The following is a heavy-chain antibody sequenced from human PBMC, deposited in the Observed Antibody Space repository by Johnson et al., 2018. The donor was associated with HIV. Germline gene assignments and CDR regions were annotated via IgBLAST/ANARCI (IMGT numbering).Heavy chain of an antibody. CDR3: AKVLYSSSSDAFDI. Sequence: EVQLVESGGGLVQPGGSLRLSCAASGFTVSSNYMSWVRQAPGKGLEWVSVIYSGGSTYYADSVKGRFTISRDNSKNTLYLQMNSLRAEDTAVYYCAKVLYSSSSDAFDIWGQGTMVTVSS. J-gene: IGHJ3*02. CDR1: GFTVSSNY. D-gene: IGHD6-6*01. V-gene: IGHV3-66*01. CDR2: IYSGGST.